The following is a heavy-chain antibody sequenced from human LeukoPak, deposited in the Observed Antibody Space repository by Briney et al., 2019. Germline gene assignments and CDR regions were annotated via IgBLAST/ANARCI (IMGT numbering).Heavy chain of an antibody. V-gene: IGHV4-34*01. Sequence: PSQTLSLPCAVYDGSFSGFYWAWIRQSPGKGLEWIGEINHSGTTYLNPSFKSRISISVDTSKNQFSLRLNSVTAADRAIYYCARMFRQRQVRKQYYGLDVWGQGTTVTVSS. D-gene: IGHD6-19*01. CDR1: DGSFSGFY. CDR3: ARMFRQRQVRKQYYGLDV. J-gene: IGHJ6*02. CDR2: INHSGTT.